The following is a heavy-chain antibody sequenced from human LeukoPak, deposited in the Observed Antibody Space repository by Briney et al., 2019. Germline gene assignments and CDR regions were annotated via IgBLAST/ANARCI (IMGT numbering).Heavy chain of an antibody. V-gene: IGHV3-21*01. Sequence: GGSLRLSCAASGFSLSTYSMNWVRQAPGKGLEWVSSISGSSTYIYYADSVKGRFTISRDNAKNSLYLQMNSLRAEDTAVYYCARAGFYGDYTDYWGQGTLVTVSS. J-gene: IGHJ4*02. CDR3: ARAGFYGDYTDY. CDR1: GFSLSTYS. D-gene: IGHD4-17*01. CDR2: ISGSSTYI.